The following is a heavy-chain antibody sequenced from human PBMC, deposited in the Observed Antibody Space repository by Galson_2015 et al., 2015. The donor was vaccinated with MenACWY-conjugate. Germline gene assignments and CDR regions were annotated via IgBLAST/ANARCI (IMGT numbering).Heavy chain of an antibody. V-gene: IGHV3-48*01. D-gene: IGHD6-19*01. J-gene: IGHJ4*02. CDR1: GFMLSSCS. Sequence: SLRLSCAASGFMLSSCSMNWARQAPGKGLEWLAYISRSSSETTIYYADSVKGRFTISRDNAKNSLYLQMNSLRAEDTALYYCARGDSSGWDFDFRGQGTLVTVSS. CDR3: ARGDSSGWDFDF. CDR2: ISRSSSETTI.